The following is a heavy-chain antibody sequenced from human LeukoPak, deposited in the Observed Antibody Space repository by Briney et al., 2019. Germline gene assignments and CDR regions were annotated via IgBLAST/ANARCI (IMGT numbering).Heavy chain of an antibody. CDR3: ARRSREFDY. CDR2: IYTSGTS. CDR1: GASISDYS. D-gene: IGHD1-26*01. V-gene: IGHV4-4*09. J-gene: IGHJ4*02. Sequence: PSETLSLTCTVSGASISDYSWNWIRQSPGKGLEWIGIIYTSGTSSSNPSLTSRVTIVADTSKNQFSLKLSSVTAAATAVYYCARRSREFDYWGQGTQVTVSS.